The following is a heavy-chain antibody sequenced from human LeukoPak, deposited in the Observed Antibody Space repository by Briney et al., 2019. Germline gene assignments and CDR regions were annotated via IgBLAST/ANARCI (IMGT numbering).Heavy chain of an antibody. Sequence: SETLSLTCTVSGGSISSGSYYWSWIRQPAGKGLEWIGRIYTSGSTNYNPSLKSRVTISVDTSKNQFSLKLSSVTAADTAVYYCARDPVRTQNSGSYSDWGQGTLVTVSS. J-gene: IGHJ4*02. V-gene: IGHV4-61*02. CDR3: ARDPVRTQNSGSYSD. CDR1: GGSISSGSYY. D-gene: IGHD1-26*01. CDR2: IYTSGST.